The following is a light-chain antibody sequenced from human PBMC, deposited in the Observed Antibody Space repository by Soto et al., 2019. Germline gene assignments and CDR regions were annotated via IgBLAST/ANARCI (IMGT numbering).Light chain of an antibody. J-gene: IGLJ1*01. CDR3: SSYTSSSTLYV. CDR2: DVT. CDR1: SSDVGGYNY. V-gene: IGLV2-14*01. Sequence: QSALTQPASVSGSRGQSSTISCTGTSSDVGGYNYVSWYQQHPGKGPNLMIYDVTNRPSGVSNRFSGSKSGNTASLTISGLQAEDEADYYCSSYTSSSTLYVFGTGTKVTVL.